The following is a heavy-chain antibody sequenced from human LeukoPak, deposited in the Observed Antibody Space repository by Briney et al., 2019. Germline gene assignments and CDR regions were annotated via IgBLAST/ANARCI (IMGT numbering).Heavy chain of an antibody. J-gene: IGHJ4*02. CDR3: AKTSVGEGRIIGSGYFDN. D-gene: IGHD2-15*01. CDR1: GFTFSNHA. Sequence: GGSLRLSCAASGFTFSNHAMNWVRQAPGKGLEWVSIISGSGTDTYHADSVKGRFTISRDNSQNTLYLQMNTLRAEDTGVFYCAKTSVGEGRIIGSGYFDNWGRGTLVSVPS. V-gene: IGHV3-23*01. CDR2: ISGSGTDT.